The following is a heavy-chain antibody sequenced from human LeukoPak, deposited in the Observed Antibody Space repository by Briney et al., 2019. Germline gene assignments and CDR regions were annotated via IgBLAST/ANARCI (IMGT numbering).Heavy chain of an antibody. CDR3: AKEYSSGGAFDI. D-gene: IGHD6-19*01. Sequence: GGSLRLSCAASGFTFSTYGMHWVRQTPGKGLEWVAVISYDGSYISYADSVKGRFTISRDNSKNTLYLQMNSLRPEDTAVYYCAKEYSSGGAFDIWGQGTMVTVSS. CDR2: ISYDGSYI. J-gene: IGHJ3*02. V-gene: IGHV3-30*18. CDR1: GFTFSTYG.